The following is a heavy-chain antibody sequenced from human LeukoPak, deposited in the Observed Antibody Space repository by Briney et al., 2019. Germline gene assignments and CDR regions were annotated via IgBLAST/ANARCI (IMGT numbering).Heavy chain of an antibody. J-gene: IGHJ4*02. D-gene: IGHD4-17*01. CDR2: ISCRDGST. CDR3: ARPIMTTVTTLGLYFGY. V-gene: IGHV3-23*01. Sequence: GRTLCLSCGVSGFTFRRFAMGGVRQARGKGLEWVSAISCRDGSTYYADSVKGRFTIYRDKSKNTLYLQRKGLRAEHTRVFFCARPIMTTVTTLGLYFGYLGQGARITVSS. CDR1: GFTFRRFA.